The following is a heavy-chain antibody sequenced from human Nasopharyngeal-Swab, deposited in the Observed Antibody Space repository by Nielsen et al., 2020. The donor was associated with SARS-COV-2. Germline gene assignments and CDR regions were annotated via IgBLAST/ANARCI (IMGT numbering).Heavy chain of an antibody. CDR2: INSDGSST. J-gene: IGHJ3*02. D-gene: IGHD6-19*01. CDR3: ARPESSGSYDAFDI. Sequence: LSLTCAASGFPFSSYWMHWVRQAPGKGLVWVSRINSDGSSTRDADSVKGRFTISRDNAKNTLYLQMNSLRAEDTAVYYCARPESSGSYDAFDIWGQGTMVTVSS. CDR1: GFPFSSYW. V-gene: IGHV3-74*01.